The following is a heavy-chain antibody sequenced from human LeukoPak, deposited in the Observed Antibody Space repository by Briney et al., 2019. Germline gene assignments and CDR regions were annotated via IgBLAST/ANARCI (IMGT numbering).Heavy chain of an antibody. V-gene: IGHV4-61*02. CDR1: GGSISSGSYY. CDR2: IYTSGST. Sequence: SETLSLTCTVSGGSISSGSYYWSWIRQPAGKGLEWIGRIYTSGSTNYNPSLKSRVTISVDTSKNQFSLKLSPVTAADTAVYYCAREAKWLAPNDAFDIWGQGTMGTVSS. CDR3: AREAKWLAPNDAFDI. J-gene: IGHJ3*02. D-gene: IGHD6-19*01.